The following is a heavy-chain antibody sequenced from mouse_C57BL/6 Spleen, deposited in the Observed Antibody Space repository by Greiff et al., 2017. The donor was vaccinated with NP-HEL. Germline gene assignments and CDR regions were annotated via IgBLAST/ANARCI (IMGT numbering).Heavy chain of an antibody. CDR2: LRYDGSN. J-gene: IGHJ4*01. CDR3: ARGLLAMDY. CDR1: GYSITSGYY. Sequence: EVQLVESGPGLVKPSQSLSLTCSVTGYSITSGYYWNWIRQFPGTTLAWMGYLRYDGSNNYNPSLKNRISITRETSKNQFFLKLNSVTTEDTATYYCARGLLAMDYWGQGTSVTVSS. V-gene: IGHV3-6*01.